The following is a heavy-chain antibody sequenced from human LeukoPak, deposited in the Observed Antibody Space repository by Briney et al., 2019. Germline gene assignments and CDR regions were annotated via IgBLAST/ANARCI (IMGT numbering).Heavy chain of an antibody. CDR2: INPSGGST. V-gene: IGHV1-46*01. CDR1: GYTFTSYY. D-gene: IGHD6-13*01. CDR3: ARGGSSWTRYYYMDV. Sequence: ASVKVSCKASGYTFTSYYMHWVRQAPGQGLEWMGIINPSGGSTSYAQKFQGRVTMTRDMSTSTVYMELSSLRSEDTAVYYCARGGSSWTRYYYMDVWGKGTTVTISS. J-gene: IGHJ6*03.